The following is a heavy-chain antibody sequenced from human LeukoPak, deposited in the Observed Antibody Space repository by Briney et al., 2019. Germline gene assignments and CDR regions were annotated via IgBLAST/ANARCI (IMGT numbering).Heavy chain of an antibody. CDR2: IYYSGST. V-gene: IGHV4-59*12. CDR1: GGSISSYY. D-gene: IGHD2-2*01. CDR3: ARDPVVVVPAAPQNYYYYGMDV. J-gene: IGHJ6*02. Sequence: PSETLSLTCTVSGGSISSYYWIWIRQPPGKGLEWIGYIYYSGSTNYNPSLKSRVTISVDTSKNQFSLKLSSVTAADTAVYYCARDPVVVVPAAPQNYYYYGMDVWGQGTTVTVSS.